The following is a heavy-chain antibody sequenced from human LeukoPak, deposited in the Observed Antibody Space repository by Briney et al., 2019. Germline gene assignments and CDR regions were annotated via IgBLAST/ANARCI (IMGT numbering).Heavy chain of an antibody. V-gene: IGHV4-39*01. D-gene: IGHD3-3*01. J-gene: IGHJ4*02. CDR3: AGETYYDFWSGYYHDY. CDR1: GGSISSGSYY. Sequence: SETLSLTCTVSGGSISSGSYYWGWVRQPPGKGLEWIGSGTTYYNPSLKSRVTIPVDTSKNQFSLKLSSVTAADTAVYYCAGETYYDFWSGYYHDYWGQGTLVTVSS. CDR2: GTT.